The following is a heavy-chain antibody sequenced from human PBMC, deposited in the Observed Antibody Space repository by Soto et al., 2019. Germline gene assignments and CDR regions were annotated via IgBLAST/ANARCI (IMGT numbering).Heavy chain of an antibody. CDR1: EFTFSNYA. CDR2: ISGSGAST. J-gene: IGHJ5*02. D-gene: IGHD2-2*01. CDR3: SRGPNCSSTSCYSVGWFDP. V-gene: IGHV3-23*01. Sequence: PGGSLRLSCAASEFTFSNYAMSWVRQAPGKGLEWVSSISGSGASTYYADSVKGRFTISRDNSKNTLYLQMNSLRAEDTAVYYCSRGPNCSSTSCYSVGWFDPWGQGTLVTVSS.